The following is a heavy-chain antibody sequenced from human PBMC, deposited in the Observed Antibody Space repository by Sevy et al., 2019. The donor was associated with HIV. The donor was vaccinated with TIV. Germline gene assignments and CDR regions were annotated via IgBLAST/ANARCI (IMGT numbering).Heavy chain of an antibody. CDR2: IKSKTDGGTI. CDR3: TLDGIWNVGNNYYYGMDV. CDR1: GFTFSHAW. Sequence: GGSLRLSCAASGFTFSHAWMSWVRQAPGKGLEWVGRIKSKTDGGTIDYVAPVKGRFTIARDDSKNTLYLQLNSLKSEDTTFYYCTLDGIWNVGNNYYYGMDVWGQGTTVTVSS. D-gene: IGHD1-1*01. V-gene: IGHV3-15*01. J-gene: IGHJ6*02.